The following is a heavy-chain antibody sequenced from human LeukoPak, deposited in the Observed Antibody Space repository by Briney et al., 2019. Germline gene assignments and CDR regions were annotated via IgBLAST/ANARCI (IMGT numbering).Heavy chain of an antibody. CDR1: GYTFTAHA. CDR2: INVANGDT. D-gene: IGHD3-16*01. V-gene: IGHV1-3*01. J-gene: IGHJ4*02. Sequence: ASVTDSCKASGYTFTAHAVHWVRQAPGQRLEWMGWINVANGDTGYSQKFQGRVTITSDTSASTGYMEMISLISEDTAVYYCASKPRGESRPFEYWGQGTLVTVSS. CDR3: ASKPRGESRPFEY.